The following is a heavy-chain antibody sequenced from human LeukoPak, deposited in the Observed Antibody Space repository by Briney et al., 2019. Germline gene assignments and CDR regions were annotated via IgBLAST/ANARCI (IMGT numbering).Heavy chain of an antibody. CDR1: GFTFSASA. CDR2: MRSQAYNYAT. D-gene: IGHD3-10*01. J-gene: IGHJ4*02. V-gene: IGHV3-73*01. CDR3: TCPHFASGRFTDY. Sequence: GGSLRLSCAASGFTFSASAIHWVRQASGKGLEWVGLMRSQAYNYATAYAASVKGRFTISRVDSKNTAYLQMNSLNTEDTAVYYCTCPHFASGRFTDYWGQGILVTVSS.